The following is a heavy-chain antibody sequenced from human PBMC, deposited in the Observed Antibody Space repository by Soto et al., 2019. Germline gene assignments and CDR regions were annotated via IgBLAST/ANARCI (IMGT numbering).Heavy chain of an antibody. CDR1: GFTFSSYA. CDR2: ISGSGGST. V-gene: IGHV3-23*01. Sequence: GGSLRLSCAASGFTFSSYAMSWVRQAPGKGLEWVSAISGSGGSTYYADSVKGRFTISRDNSKNTPYLQMNSLRAEDTALYDCAKDPLSLAPLFYWGQGTLVTVSS. D-gene: IGHD3-16*01. CDR3: AKDPLSLAPLFY. J-gene: IGHJ4*02.